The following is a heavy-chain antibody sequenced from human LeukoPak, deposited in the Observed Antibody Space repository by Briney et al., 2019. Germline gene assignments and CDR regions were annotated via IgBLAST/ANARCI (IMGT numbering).Heavy chain of an antibody. Sequence: SETLSLTCAVYGGSFSGYFWTWIRQSPGKGLEWIGSIYYSGSTYYNPSLKSRVTISVDTSKNQFSLKLSSVTAADTAVYYCAREVYSSSWYFNYWGQGTLVTVSS. CDR3: AREVYSSSWYFNY. D-gene: IGHD6-13*01. CDR1: GGSFSGYF. CDR2: IYYSGST. V-gene: IGHV4-34*11. J-gene: IGHJ4*02.